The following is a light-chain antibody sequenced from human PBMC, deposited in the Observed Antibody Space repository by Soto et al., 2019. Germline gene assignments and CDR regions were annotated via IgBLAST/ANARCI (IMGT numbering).Light chain of an antibody. CDR1: QSVSSSY. J-gene: IGKJ1*01. CDR3: QQYGSSPTWT. Sequence: EIVLTQSPGTLSLSPGERATLSCRASQSVSSSYLAWYQQKPGQAPRLLIYGASSRATGIPDRFSGSGSGTDSTLTISRPEPEDFAVYYCQQYGSSPTWTFGQGTKVDIK. V-gene: IGKV3-20*01. CDR2: GAS.